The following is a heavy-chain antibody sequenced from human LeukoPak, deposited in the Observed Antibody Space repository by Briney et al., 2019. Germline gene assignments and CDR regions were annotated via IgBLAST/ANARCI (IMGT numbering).Heavy chain of an antibody. J-gene: IGHJ6*03. CDR2: IYYSGST. D-gene: IGHD7-27*01. CDR3: ARVNWGDYYYYMDV. CDR1: GGSISSSSYY. Sequence: SETLSLTCTVSGGSISSSSYYWGWIRQPPGKGLEWIGSIYYSGSTYYNPSLESRVTISVDTSKNQFSLKLSSVTAADTAVYYCARVNWGDYYYYMDVWGKGTTVTVSS. V-gene: IGHV4-39*07.